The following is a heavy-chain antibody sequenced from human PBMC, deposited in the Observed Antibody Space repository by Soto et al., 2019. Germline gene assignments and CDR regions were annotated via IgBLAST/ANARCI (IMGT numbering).Heavy chain of an antibody. CDR2: IIPILGIA. V-gene: IGHV1-69*02. D-gene: IGHD2-15*01. Sequence: QVQLVQSGAEVKKPGSSVKVSCKASGGTFSSYTISWLRQAPGQGLEWMGRIIPILGIANYAQKFQGRVTITADKSTSTAYMELSSLRSEDTAVYYCARGGVGGSLDYWGQGTLVTVSS. CDR1: GGTFSSYT. J-gene: IGHJ4*02. CDR3: ARGGVGGSLDY.